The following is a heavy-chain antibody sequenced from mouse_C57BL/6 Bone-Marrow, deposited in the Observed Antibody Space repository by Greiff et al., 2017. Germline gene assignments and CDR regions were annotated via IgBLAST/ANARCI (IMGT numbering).Heavy chain of an antibody. J-gene: IGHJ2*01. CDR1: GYTFTDYN. V-gene: IGHV1-22*01. CDR3: ASGYYYFDY. CDR2: INPNNGGT. Sequence: EVQVVESGPELVKPGASVKMSCKASGYTFTDYNMHWVKQSHGKSLEWIGYINPNNGGTSYNQKFKGKATLTVNKSSSTAYMELRSLTSEDSAVYYCASGYYYFDYWGQGTTLTVSS. D-gene: IGHD2-3*01.